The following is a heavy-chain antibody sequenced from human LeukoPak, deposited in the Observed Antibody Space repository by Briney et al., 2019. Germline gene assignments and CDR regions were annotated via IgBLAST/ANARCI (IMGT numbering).Heavy chain of an antibody. Sequence: GASVKVSCKASGGTFSSYAISWVRQAPGQGLEWMGGIIPISGTANYAQKFQGRVTITADESTSTAYMELSSLRSEDTAVYYCARDGIRGIAAAGTTWFDPWGQGTLVTVSS. J-gene: IGHJ5*02. CDR2: IIPISGTA. D-gene: IGHD6-13*01. V-gene: IGHV1-69*01. CDR3: ARDGIRGIAAAGTTWFDP. CDR1: GGTFSSYA.